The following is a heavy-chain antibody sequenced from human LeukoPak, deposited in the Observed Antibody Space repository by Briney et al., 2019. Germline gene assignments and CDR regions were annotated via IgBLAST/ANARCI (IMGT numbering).Heavy chain of an antibody. CDR3: AKDAPEGDDAFDA. J-gene: IGHJ3*01. V-gene: IGHV3-30*18. CDR2: VSYDGTFK. CDR1: GFNFSNFG. D-gene: IGHD3-16*01. Sequence: GRSLRLSCTASGFNFSNFGMHWVRQAPGKGLEWVSIVSYDGTFKDYADSVKGRFTISRDSPKNTLSLQMNSLRRDDTGIYYCAKDAPEGDDAFDAWGQGTMVIVSS.